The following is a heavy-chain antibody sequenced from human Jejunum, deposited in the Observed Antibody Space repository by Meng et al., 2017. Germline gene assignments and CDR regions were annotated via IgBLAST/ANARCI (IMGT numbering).Heavy chain of an antibody. J-gene: IGHJ5*01. CDR2: ISHGGST. CDR1: GVSTTSTYW. Sequence: SETLSLTCSVSGVSTTSTYWWSWVRQPPGKGLEWIGEISHGGSTNYNPSLHGRVTISLDKSKNQFSLNLNSVTAADTAVYYCGAKAVAVPADSWGQGALVTVSS. D-gene: IGHD6-19*01. CDR3: GAKAVAVPADS. V-gene: IGHV4-4*02.